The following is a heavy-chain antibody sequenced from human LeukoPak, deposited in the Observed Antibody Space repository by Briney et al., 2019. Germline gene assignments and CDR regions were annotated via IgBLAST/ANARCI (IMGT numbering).Heavy chain of an antibody. CDR1: GFTFSDHW. D-gene: IGHD1-1*01. Sequence: GGSLRLSCAVSGFTFSDHWMNWVRQAPGKGLVWVSLIYSDGSSTIYADSVKGRFTISRDNAKNTLYLQMSSLRAEDTAVYYCTRDRRYGGMDVWGQGTTVTVSS. V-gene: IGHV3-74*01. CDR2: IYSDGSST. J-gene: IGHJ6*02. CDR3: TRDRRYGGMDV.